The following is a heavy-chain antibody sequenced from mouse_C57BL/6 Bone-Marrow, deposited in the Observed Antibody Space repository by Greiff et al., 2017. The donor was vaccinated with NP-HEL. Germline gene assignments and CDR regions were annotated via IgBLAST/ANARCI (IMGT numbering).Heavy chain of an antibody. CDR1: GYTFTSYW. J-gene: IGHJ1*03. CDR3: ARGYYGSIYWYFDV. CDR2: IDPSDSYT. Sequence: QVQLQQPGAELVMPGASVKLSCKASGYTFTSYWMHWVKQRPGQGLEWIGEIDPSDSYTNYNQKFKGKSTLTVDKSSSTAYMQLSSLTSEDSAVYDGARGYYGSIYWYFDVWGTGTTVTVSS. V-gene: IGHV1-69*01. D-gene: IGHD1-1*01.